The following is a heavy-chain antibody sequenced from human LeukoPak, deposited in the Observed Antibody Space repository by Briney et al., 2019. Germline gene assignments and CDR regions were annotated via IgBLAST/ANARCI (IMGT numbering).Heavy chain of an antibody. CDR2: INHSGST. D-gene: IGHD2-2*01. V-gene: IGHV4-34*01. CDR1: GGSFRGYY. J-gene: IGHJ4*02. CDR3: ASTERCSTTCPLDY. Sequence: AETLSLTCAVYGGSFRGYYWSWIRQPPGKGLEWIGEINHSGSTNYNPSLKSRVTISLDTSMRKFSLKLNSVTAADTAVYYCASTERCSTTCPLDYWGQGTLVTVSS.